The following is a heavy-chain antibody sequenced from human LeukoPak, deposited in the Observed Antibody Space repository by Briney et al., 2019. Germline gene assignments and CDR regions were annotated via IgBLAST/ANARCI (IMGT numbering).Heavy chain of an antibody. CDR2: IYYSGST. D-gene: IGHD1-1*01. CDR3: ARTVQLERRWFDP. J-gene: IGHJ5*02. Sequence: SETLSLTCTVSGGSISSSSYYWGWIRQPPGKGLEWIGSIYYSGSTYYNPSLKSRVTISVGTSKNQFSLKLSSVTAADTAVYYCARTVQLERRWFDPWGQGTLVTVSS. CDR1: GGSISSSSYY. V-gene: IGHV4-39*01.